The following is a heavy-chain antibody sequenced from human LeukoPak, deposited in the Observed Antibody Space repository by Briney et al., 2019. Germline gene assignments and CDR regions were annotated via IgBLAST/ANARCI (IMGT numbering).Heavy chain of an antibody. CDR1: GFTFSSYA. CDR2: ISYDGSNK. J-gene: IGHJ5*02. V-gene: IGHV3-30-3*01. D-gene: IGHD2-2*01. Sequence: GRSLRLSCAASGFTFSSYAMHWVRQAPGKGLEWVAVISYDGSNKYYADSVKGRFTISRDNSKNTLYLQMNSLRAEDTAVYYCARDHIVVVPAATRWFDPWGQGTLVTVSS. CDR3: ARDHIVVVPAATRWFDP.